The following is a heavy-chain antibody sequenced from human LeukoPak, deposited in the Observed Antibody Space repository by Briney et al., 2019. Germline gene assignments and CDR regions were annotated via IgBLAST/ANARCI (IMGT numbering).Heavy chain of an antibody. CDR1: GFTFSSYA. V-gene: IGHV3-23*01. CDR2: ISGSGGST. J-gene: IGHJ4*02. CDR3: AKGLGGYDYIWGSYRTFDY. Sequence: GGSLRLSCAASGFTFSSYAMSWVRQAPGKGLEWVSAISGSGGSTYYADSVKGRFTISRDNSKNTLYLQMNILRAEDTAVYYCAKGLGGYDYIWGSYRTFDYWGQGTLVTVSS. D-gene: IGHD3-16*02.